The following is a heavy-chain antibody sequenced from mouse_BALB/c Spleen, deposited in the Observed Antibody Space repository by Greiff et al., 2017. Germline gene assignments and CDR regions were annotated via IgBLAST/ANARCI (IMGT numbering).Heavy chain of an antibody. Sequence: EVQLVESGPGLVKPSQSLSLTCTVTGYSITSDYAWNWIRQFPGNKLEWMGYISYSGSTSYNPSLKSRISITRDTSKNQFFLQLNSVTTEDTATYYCARGGRRGGYYAMDYWGQGTSVTVSS. J-gene: IGHJ4*01. CDR2: ISYSGST. CDR1: GYSITSDYA. D-gene: IGHD2-12*01. V-gene: IGHV3-2*02. CDR3: ARGGRRGGYYAMDY.